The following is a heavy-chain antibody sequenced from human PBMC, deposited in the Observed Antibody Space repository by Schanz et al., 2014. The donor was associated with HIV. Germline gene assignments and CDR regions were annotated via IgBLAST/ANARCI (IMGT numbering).Heavy chain of an antibody. D-gene: IGHD1-26*01. CDR2: MNPNSGNT. V-gene: IGHV1-8*02. J-gene: IGHJ3*02. CDR3: ARRALLKWELRYAFDI. Sequence: QVQLVQSGAEVKKPGASVKVSCKAFGYTFTGYYIHWVRQATGQGLEWMGWMNPNSGNTGYAQKFQGRVTMTRNTSISTAYMELSSLRSEDTAVYYCARRALLKWELRYAFDIWGQGTMVTVSS. CDR1: GYTFTGYY.